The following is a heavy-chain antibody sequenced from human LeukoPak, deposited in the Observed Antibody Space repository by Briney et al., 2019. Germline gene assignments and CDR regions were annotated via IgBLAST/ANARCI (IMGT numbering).Heavy chain of an antibody. CDR1: GFTFSSYG. Sequence: PGGSLRLSCAASGFTFSSYGMYWVRQAPGKGLEWVAFTRYDGSNKYYADSVKGRFTISRDNSKNTLYLQMNSLRAEDTAVYYCAKSPPYDQGDDYWGQGTLVTVSS. CDR2: TRYDGSNK. CDR3: AKSPPYDQGDDY. D-gene: IGHD3-16*01. J-gene: IGHJ4*02. V-gene: IGHV3-30*02.